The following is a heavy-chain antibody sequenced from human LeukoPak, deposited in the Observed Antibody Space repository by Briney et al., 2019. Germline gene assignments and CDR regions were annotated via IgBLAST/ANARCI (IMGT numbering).Heavy chain of an antibody. CDR3: AREFDYYDDSGYSEDL. CDR2: VSTYNDNT. CDR1: GYTFTKYG. Sequence: GASVKVSCKVSGYTFTKYGIIWVRQAPGQGLEWMGWVSTYNDNTNYAQNLQGRVTMTKDTPTSTAYMELRSLRSDDTAVYYCAREFDYYDDSGYSEDLWGQGTLVTVSS. D-gene: IGHD3-22*01. J-gene: IGHJ5*02. V-gene: IGHV1-18*01.